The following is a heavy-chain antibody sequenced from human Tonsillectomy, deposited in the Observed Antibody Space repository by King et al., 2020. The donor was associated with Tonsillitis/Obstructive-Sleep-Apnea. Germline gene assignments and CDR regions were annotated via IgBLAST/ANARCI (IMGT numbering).Heavy chain of an antibody. CDR2: IDPSDGTT. Sequence: VQLVESGAEVKRPGASVKLSCKASGYTFINYYMHWVRQAPGQGLEWMGIIDPSDGTTKTTQNFQGRVTVTRDTSTSTVYMELSSLRFEDTDVYYCARDYCVEKVTIPCLWGQGTLVSVSS. CDR1: GYTFINYY. J-gene: IGHJ4*02. CDR3: ARDYCVEKVTIPCL. V-gene: IGHV1-46*01. D-gene: IGHD5-24*01.